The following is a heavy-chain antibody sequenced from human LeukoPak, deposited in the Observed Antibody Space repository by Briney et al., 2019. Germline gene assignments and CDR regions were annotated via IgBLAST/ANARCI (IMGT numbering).Heavy chain of an antibody. CDR3: ALGRYYMDV. Sequence: SVKVSCKTFGHTFTHYGFSWVRQAPGQGLKWMGWIIPIFGTANYAQKFQGRVTITTDESTSTAYMELSSLRSEDTAVYYCALGRYYMDVWGKGTTVTVSS. CDR2: IIPIFGTA. J-gene: IGHJ6*03. D-gene: IGHD1-26*01. CDR1: GHTFTHYG. V-gene: IGHV1-69*05.